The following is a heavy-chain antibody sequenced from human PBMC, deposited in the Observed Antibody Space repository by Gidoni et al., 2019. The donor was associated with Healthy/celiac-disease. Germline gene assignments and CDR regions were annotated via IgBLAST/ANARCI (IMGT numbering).Heavy chain of an antibody. J-gene: IGHJ4*02. D-gene: IGHD6-13*01. CDR1: GFTFSSDS. CDR2: ISSSSSTI. V-gene: IGHV3-48*01. Sequence: EVQLVESGGGLVQPGGSLRLSCAASGFTFSSDSRNWVRQAPGKGLEWVSYISSSSSTIYYADSVKGRFTISRDNAKNSLYLQMNSLRAEDTAVYYCARDSSSWLVPRHFDYWGQGTLVTVSS. CDR3: ARDSSSWLVPRHFDY.